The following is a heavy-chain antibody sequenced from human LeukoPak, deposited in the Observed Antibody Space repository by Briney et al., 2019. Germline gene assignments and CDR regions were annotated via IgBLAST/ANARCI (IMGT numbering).Heavy chain of an antibody. V-gene: IGHV1-2*04. Sequence: GASVKCSCKASGYTFTGYYMHWVRQAPGQGLEWRGWITPISVGTNYAQKFQCWVTMTSDPSITTAYMELSRLSSDDTAVYYCARDRAYCSSNSCYNTINYDMGVWGQGTTVTVSS. J-gene: IGHJ6*02. CDR1: GYTFTGYY. CDR3: ARDRAYCSSNSCYNTINYDMGV. D-gene: IGHD2-2*02. CDR2: ITPISVGT.